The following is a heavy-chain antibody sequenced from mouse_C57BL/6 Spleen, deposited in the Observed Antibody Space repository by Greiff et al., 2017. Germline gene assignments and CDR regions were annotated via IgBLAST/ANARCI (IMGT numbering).Heavy chain of an antibody. J-gene: IGHJ2*01. Sequence: VQLVESGAELVRPGASVTLSCKASGYTFTDYEMHWVKQTPVHGLEWIGAIDPKTGGTAYNQKFKGKAILTADKSSSTAYMQLRSLTSEDSAVYYCSRSSDGYYVYDYGYWGQGTTLTVAS. CDR2: IDPKTGGT. CDR3: SRSSDGYYVYDYGY. V-gene: IGHV1-15*01. D-gene: IGHD2-3*01. CDR1: GYTFTDYE.